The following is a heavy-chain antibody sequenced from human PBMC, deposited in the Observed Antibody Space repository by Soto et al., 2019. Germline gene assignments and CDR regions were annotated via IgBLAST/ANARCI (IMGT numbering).Heavy chain of an antibody. CDR3: ARGRGGSYPYYYYYYGMDV. Sequence: PSETLSLTCAVYGGSFSGYYWSWIRQPPGKGLEWIGEINHSGSTNYNPSLKSRVTISVDTSKNQFSLKLSSVTAADTAVYYCARGRGGSYPYYYYYYGMDVWGQGTTVSVSS. CDR2: INHSGST. J-gene: IGHJ6*02. CDR1: GGSFSGYY. V-gene: IGHV4-34*01. D-gene: IGHD1-26*01.